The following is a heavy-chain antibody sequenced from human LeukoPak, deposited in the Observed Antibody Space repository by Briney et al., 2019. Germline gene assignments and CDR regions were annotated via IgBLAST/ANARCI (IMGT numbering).Heavy chain of an antibody. J-gene: IGHJ4*02. CDR2: ISPSNGGT. V-gene: IGHV1-2*02. CDR3: ARRSQYSSSRFDY. Sequence: ASVKVSFKASGYTFTAYHIHWVRQAPGQGLEWMGWISPSNGGTNYAPKFQGRVTMTRDTSISTAYMELSTLTSDDTALYYCARRSQYSSSRFDYWGQGTLVTVSS. CDR1: GYTFTAYH. D-gene: IGHD6-13*01.